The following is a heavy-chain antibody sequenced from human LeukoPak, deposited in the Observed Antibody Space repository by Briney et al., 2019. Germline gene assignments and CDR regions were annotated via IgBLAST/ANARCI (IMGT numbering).Heavy chain of an antibody. CDR1: GFTFSNYA. CDR2: IRYDGSNK. Sequence: QPGGSLRLSCEASGFTFSNYAMNWVRQAPGKGLEWGAFIRYDGSNKYYADSVKGRFTISRDNSKNTLYLQMKSLRAEDTAVYYCAKGGGYEAQYYYYYLDVWGKGTTVTISS. V-gene: IGHV3-30*02. D-gene: IGHD5-12*01. CDR3: AKGGGYEAQYYYYYLDV. J-gene: IGHJ6*03.